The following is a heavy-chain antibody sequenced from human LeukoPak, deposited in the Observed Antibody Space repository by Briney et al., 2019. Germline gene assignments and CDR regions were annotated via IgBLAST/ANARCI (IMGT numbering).Heavy chain of an antibody. J-gene: IGHJ3*02. CDR1: GYTFTSYA. V-gene: IGHV1-3*01. CDR2: INAGNGDT. D-gene: IGHD6-19*01. CDR3: ARDRVFGSAWYGAFDI. Sequence: ASVKVSCKASGYTFTSYAMHWVRQAPGQRLEWMGWINAGNGDTKYSQKFQGRVTITRDTSASTAYMEVSSLRSEDTAVYYCARDRVFGSAWYGAFDIWGQGTMVTVSS.